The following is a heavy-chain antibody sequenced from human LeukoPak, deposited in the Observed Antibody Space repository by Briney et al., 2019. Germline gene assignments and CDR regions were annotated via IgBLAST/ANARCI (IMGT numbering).Heavy chain of an antibody. CDR1: GFTLSNYD. CDR2: ISSSSSYI. J-gene: IGHJ4*02. Sequence: PGGSLRLSCAASGFTLSNYDMNWVRQAPRKGLEWVSSISSSSSYIYYADSVKGRFTISRDNAKNSLYLQMNSLRAEDTAVYYCARGKQWLTIFDYWGQGTLVTVSS. V-gene: IGHV3-21*01. D-gene: IGHD6-19*01. CDR3: ARGKQWLTIFDY.